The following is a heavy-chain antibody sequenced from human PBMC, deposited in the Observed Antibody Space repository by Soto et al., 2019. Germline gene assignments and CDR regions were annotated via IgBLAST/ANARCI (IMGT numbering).Heavy chain of an antibody. J-gene: IGHJ4*02. CDR1: GFTFSSYA. V-gene: IGHV3-23*01. Sequence: PGGSLRLSCAASGFTFSSYALSWVRQAPGRGLEWASTISGSGGSTYYADSVKGRFTISRDNSKNTLYLQMNSLRAEDTAVYYCAKSYYDILSGYPRPHFAYSGQGTLVTGSS. CDR3: AKSYYDILSGYPRPHFAY. D-gene: IGHD3-9*01. CDR2: ISGSGGST.